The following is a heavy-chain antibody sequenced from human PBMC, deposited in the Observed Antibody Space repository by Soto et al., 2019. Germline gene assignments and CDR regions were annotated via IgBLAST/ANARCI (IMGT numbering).Heavy chain of an antibody. CDR2: MNPNSGNT. J-gene: IGHJ6*03. Sequence: ASVKVSCKASGYTFTSYDINWVRQATGQGLEWMGWMNPNSGNTGYAQKFQGRVTMTRNTSISTAYMELSSLRSEDTAVYYCARQVVPAATYYMDVWGKGTTVTVSS. CDR3: ARQVVPAATYYMDV. V-gene: IGHV1-8*01. CDR1: GYTFTSYD. D-gene: IGHD2-2*01.